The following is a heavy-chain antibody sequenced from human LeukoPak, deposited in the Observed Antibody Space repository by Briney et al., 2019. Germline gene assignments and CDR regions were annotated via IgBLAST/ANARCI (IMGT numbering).Heavy chain of an antibody. D-gene: IGHD6-19*01. CDR2: MLDSATT. CDR1: GGSISSNPNY. Sequence: SETLSLVCIVSGGSISSNPNYWGWVLDPPGKGLDWITSMLDSATTYYNPTLKSRVTISLDTSKNQFSLKLKSITAADTAVYYCARGVYTGVAGTDYWGQGILVTVST. J-gene: IGHJ4*02. V-gene: IGHV4-39*07. CDR3: ARGVYTGVAGTDY.